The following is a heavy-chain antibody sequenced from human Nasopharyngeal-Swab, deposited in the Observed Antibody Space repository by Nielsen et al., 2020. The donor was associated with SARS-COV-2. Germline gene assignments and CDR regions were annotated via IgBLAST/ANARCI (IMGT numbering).Heavy chain of an antibody. D-gene: IGHD6-13*01. Sequence: GESLKISCAASGFTFSFYGMHWVRQAPGKGLEWVAVIWYDGSDKYYADSVKGRFTISRDNSKNTLYLQMNSLRAEDTAVYYCAREHAAAGPTFDYWGQGTLVTVSS. CDR1: GFTFSFYG. CDR3: AREHAAAGPTFDY. J-gene: IGHJ4*02. CDR2: IWYDGSDK. V-gene: IGHV3-33*01.